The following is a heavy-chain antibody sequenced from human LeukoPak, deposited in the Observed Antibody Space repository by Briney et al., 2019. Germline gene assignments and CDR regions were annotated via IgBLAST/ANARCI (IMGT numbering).Heavy chain of an antibody. CDR1: GFTFSSYW. V-gene: IGHV3-7*01. D-gene: IGHD5-12*01. Sequence: PGGSLRLSCAASGFTFSSYWMSWVRQAPGKGLEWVANIKQDGSEKYYVDSVKGRFTISRDNAKNSLYLQMNSLRAEDTAVYYCAREGWIKGYYYYMAVWGKGTTVTVSS. CDR2: IKQDGSEK. J-gene: IGHJ6*03. CDR3: AREGWIKGYYYYMAV.